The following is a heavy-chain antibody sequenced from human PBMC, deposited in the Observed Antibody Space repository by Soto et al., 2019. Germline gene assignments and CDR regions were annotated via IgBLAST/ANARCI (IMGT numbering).Heavy chain of an antibody. CDR2: IIPIFGTA. CDR3: ARDSNIVVVPAAIKYYYYGMDV. V-gene: IGHV1-69*01. J-gene: IGHJ6*02. Sequence: QVQLVQSGAEVKKPGSSVKVSCKASGGTFSSYAISWVRQAPGQGLEWMGEIIPIFGTANYAQKFQGRVTITADESTSTAYMELSSLRSEDPAVYYCARDSNIVVVPAAIKYYYYGMDVWGQGTTVTVSS. CDR1: GGTFSSYA. D-gene: IGHD2-2*02.